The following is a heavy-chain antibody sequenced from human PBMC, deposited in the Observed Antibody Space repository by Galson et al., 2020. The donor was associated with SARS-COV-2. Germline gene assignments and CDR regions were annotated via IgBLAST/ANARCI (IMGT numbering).Heavy chain of an antibody. CDR2: ISSGGSTI. Sequence: GESLKLSCAASGFTFSSYEMNWVRQAPGKGLEWISYISSGGSTIYYADSVKGRFTISRDNAMNSLYLQMKSLRAEDTAVYYCARVRNGPNWYSELWGRGSLVTVSS. V-gene: IGHV3-48*03. CDR3: ARVRNGPNWYSEL. J-gene: IGHJ2*01. CDR1: GFTFSSYE. D-gene: IGHD2-8*01.